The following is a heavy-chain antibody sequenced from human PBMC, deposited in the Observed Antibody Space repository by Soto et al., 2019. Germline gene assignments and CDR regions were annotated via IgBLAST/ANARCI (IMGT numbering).Heavy chain of an antibody. CDR3: AKDAALLLWFGENAFDI. Sequence: EVQLLESGGGLVQPGGSLRLSCAASGFTFSSYAMSWVRQAPGKGLEWVSAISGSGGSTYYADSVKGRFTISRDNSKNTLYLQMNSLRDEDTAVYYCAKDAALLLWFGENAFDIWGQGTMVTVSS. J-gene: IGHJ3*02. V-gene: IGHV3-23*01. CDR1: GFTFSSYA. CDR2: ISGSGGST. D-gene: IGHD3-10*01.